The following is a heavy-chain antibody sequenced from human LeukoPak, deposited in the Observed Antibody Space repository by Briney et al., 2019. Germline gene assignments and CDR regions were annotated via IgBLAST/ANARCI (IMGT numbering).Heavy chain of an antibody. CDR2: INRDGSTK. Sequence: GGSLRLSCAASGFNLGSYWMTWVRQAPGKGLEGVANINRDGSTKNYVDSVKGRFTVSRDNGKNSLYLQMNSLRAEDTAVYYCARDLNPYCGGDCHLDAFDIWGQGTMVTVSS. J-gene: IGHJ3*02. D-gene: IGHD2-21*01. CDR3: ARDLNPYCGGDCHLDAFDI. V-gene: IGHV3-7*01. CDR1: GFNLGSYW.